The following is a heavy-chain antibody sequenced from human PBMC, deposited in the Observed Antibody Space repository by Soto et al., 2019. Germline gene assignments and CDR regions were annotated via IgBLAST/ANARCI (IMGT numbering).Heavy chain of an antibody. CDR1: DGALSSGCYA. V-gene: IGHV4-30-2*01. CDR2: IYLTGIT. D-gene: IGHD3-22*01. CDR3: ARRVCSDYPCYPGWDNWFGP. Sequence: PSETLSLTCAVIDGALSSGCYAWTWIRQPPGKGLEWIGHIYLTGITYYNPSLQSRATISVDTSKKQFSLKLTSVTAADTAVYYCARRVCSDYPCYPGWDNWFGPWGQGTLVTVSS. J-gene: IGHJ5*02.